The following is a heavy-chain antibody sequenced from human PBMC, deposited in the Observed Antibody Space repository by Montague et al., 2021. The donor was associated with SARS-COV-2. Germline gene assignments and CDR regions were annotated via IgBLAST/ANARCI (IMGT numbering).Heavy chain of an antibody. V-gene: IGHV3-20*04. CDR3: ARGIVGATVPLDYYYGMDV. CDR1: GFTFGDHG. Sequence: LRLSCAASGFTFGDHGMSWVRPAPGKGLEWVSGINWNGGSTGYADSVKGRFTISRDNAKNSLYMQMNSLRAEDTALYYCARGIVGATVPLDYYYGMDVWGQGTTVTVSS. CDR2: INWNGGST. J-gene: IGHJ6*02. D-gene: IGHD1-26*01.